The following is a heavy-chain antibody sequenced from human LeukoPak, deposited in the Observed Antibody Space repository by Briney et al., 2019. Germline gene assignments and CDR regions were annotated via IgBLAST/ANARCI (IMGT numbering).Heavy chain of an antibody. CDR1: GGSISSGDYY. J-gene: IGHJ4*02. Sequence: SETLSLTCTVSGGSISSGDYYWSWIRQPPGKGLEWIGYIYYSGSTNYNPSLKSRVTISVDTSKNQFSLKLSSVTAADTAVYYCARDAHDVYFDYWGQGTLVTVSS. CDR2: IYYSGST. V-gene: IGHV4-61*08. CDR3: ARDAHDVYFDY.